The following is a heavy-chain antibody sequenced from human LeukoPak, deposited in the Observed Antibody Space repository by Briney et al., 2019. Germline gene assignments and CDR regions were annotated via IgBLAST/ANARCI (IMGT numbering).Heavy chain of an antibody. CDR2: ISTYNGDT. CDR1: GYTFTSYG. D-gene: IGHD3-16*02. V-gene: IGHV1-18*01. CDR3: ARGLGTYPEIPLDY. Sequence: ASVTVSCKASGYTFTSYGFSWVRQAPGQGLEWIGWISTYNGDTNYAQELQDRVTMTTDTSASTAYMELRSLRSDDTAVYYCARGLGTYPEIPLDYWGQGTLVAVSS. J-gene: IGHJ4*02.